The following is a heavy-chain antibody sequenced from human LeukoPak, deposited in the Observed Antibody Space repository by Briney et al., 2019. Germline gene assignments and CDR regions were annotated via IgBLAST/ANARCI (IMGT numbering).Heavy chain of an antibody. Sequence: SETLSLTCTVSGGSISNYCWSWFRQPPGKGLEWIGYIYYSGSTNYNPSLKSRVSISVDTSNNQFSLKLSSVTAADTAVYYCGGFGKGCSSTSCYVDYWGQGTLVTVSS. D-gene: IGHD2-2*01. CDR1: GGSISNYC. J-gene: IGHJ4*02. CDR3: GGFGKGCSSTSCYVDY. V-gene: IGHV4-59*01. CDR2: IYYSGST.